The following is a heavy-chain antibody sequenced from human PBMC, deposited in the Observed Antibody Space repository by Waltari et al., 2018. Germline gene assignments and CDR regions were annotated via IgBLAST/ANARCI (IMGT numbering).Heavy chain of an antibody. CDR3: ARSSGGYYDFWSGYFEYYFDY. V-gene: IGHV4-61*02. Sequence: QVQLQESGPGLVKPSQPLSLTCTVSGGSICSGRSYWRWLRPPAGPGLEWIGRIYTSGSTNYNPSLKSRVTISVDTSKNQFSLKLSSVTAADTAVYYCARSSGGYYDFWSGYFEYYFDYWGQGTLVTVSS. CDR2: IYTSGST. D-gene: IGHD3-3*01. CDR1: GGSICSGRSY. J-gene: IGHJ4*02.